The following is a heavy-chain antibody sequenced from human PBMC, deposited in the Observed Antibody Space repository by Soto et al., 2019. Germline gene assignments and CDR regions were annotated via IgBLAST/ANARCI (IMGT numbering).Heavy chain of an antibody. CDR2: IDYTGSA. CDR1: GGSISTYH. Sequence: QVQLQESGPGLVKPSETLSLTCTVSGGSISTYHWSWIRQSPGKGLEWIGYIDYTGSANYNASLKRRVTMAVDTSKNQFALKRTSVTAADTAVYYCARHIRVCSSGSCWSEQYFQPWGQGTLVTVSS. D-gene: IGHD6-19*01. V-gene: IGHV4-59*08. CDR3: ARHIRVCSSGSCWSEQYFQP. J-gene: IGHJ1*01.